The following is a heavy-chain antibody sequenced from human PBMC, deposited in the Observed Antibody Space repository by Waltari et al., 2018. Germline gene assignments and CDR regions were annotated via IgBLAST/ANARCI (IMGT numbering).Heavy chain of an antibody. Sequence: QVQLQQWGAGLLKPSETLSLTCAVYGGSFSGYYWSWIRQPPGKGLEWIGEINHSGSTNYNPSLKSRVTISVDTSKNQFSLKLSSVTAADTAVYYCARGSPYCSSTSCYVPRGYYYYYYGMDVWGQGTTVTVSS. V-gene: IGHV4-34*01. J-gene: IGHJ6*02. CDR2: INHSGST. D-gene: IGHD2-2*01. CDR1: GGSFSGYY. CDR3: ARGSPYCSSTSCYVPRGYYYYYYGMDV.